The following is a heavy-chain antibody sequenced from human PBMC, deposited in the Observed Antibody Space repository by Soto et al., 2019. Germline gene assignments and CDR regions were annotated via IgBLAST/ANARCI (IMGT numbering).Heavy chain of an antibody. CDR1: GFTFSRFS. Sequence: QVQLVESGGGVVQPGRSLTLSCAASGFTFSRFSMHWVRQAPGKGLAWVAVISYDGSNTHYAESVKGRFNISRDDSKNTVYLQMNNLNADDTAIYYCAKDNGNYGSGTFFHWGQGTLVTVSS. V-gene: IGHV3-30-3*01. J-gene: IGHJ4*02. D-gene: IGHD3-10*01. CDR2: ISYDGSNT. CDR3: AKDNGNYGSGTFFH.